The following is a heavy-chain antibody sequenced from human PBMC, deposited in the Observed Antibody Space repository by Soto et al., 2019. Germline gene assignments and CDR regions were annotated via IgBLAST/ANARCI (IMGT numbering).Heavy chain of an antibody. V-gene: IGHV4-34*01. CDR2: IRDRGNH. CDR3: ARGMQGSRLVMVRGGVRTGPGMDV. CDR1: DGSFSGYS. J-gene: IGHJ6*04. Sequence: SSTLSLTCAGDDGSFSGYSRSWIRQPPGKGREWIGEIRDRGNHNYNPSLKSRVTIPVDKSKNQFSLNLSSVPAADPAGYYCARGMQGSRLVMVRGGVRTGPGMDVWAKETRATASS. D-gene: IGHD3-10*01.